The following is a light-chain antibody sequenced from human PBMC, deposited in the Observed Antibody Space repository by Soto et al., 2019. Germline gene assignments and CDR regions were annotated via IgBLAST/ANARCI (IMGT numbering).Light chain of an antibody. J-gene: IGKJ2*01. CDR2: GAS. CDR1: QSVSSTY. Sequence: EIVLTQSPGTLSLSPGERATLSCRASQSVSSTYLAWYQQKPGQAPRLLIYGASSRATGITDRFSGSGSGTDFTLTISRLEPEDFAVYYCQLDGSSSGYTFGQGTKLEIK. V-gene: IGKV3-20*01. CDR3: QLDGSSSGYT.